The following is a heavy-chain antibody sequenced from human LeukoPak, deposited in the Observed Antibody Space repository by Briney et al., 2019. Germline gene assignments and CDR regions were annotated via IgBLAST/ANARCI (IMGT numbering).Heavy chain of an antibody. V-gene: IGHV4-59*01. CDR1: GGSITTYY. D-gene: IGHD3-3*01. J-gene: IGHJ6*02. Sequence: SETLSLTCTVSGGSITTYYWSWIRQPPGKGLEWIGYIYYSGSTNYNPSLKSRVTMSVDTSKNQFSLKLTSVTAADTAVYYCARRYDFWSGYYGMDVWGQATTVTVSS. CDR3: ARRYDFWSGYYGMDV. CDR2: IYYSGST.